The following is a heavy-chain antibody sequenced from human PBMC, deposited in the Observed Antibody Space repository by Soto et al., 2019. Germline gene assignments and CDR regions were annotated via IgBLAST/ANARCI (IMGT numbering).Heavy chain of an antibody. CDR1: GYTFSGYY. J-gene: IGHJ4*02. Sequence: ASVKVSCMASGYTFSGYYLHWVRQGPEQGLEWMGGINPNRGGTNYAQKFQGRVTMTRDTSISTADMELSRLRPDDAAVYYCGREYYYGSGVDYWGQGTLVTVSS. V-gene: IGHV1-2*02. CDR2: INPNRGGT. CDR3: GREYYYGSGVDY. D-gene: IGHD3-10*01.